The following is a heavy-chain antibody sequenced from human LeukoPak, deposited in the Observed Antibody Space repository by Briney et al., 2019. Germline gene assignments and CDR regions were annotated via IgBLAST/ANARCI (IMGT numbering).Heavy chain of an antibody. V-gene: IGHV3-23*01. Sequence: GGSLRLSCAASGFTFSSYAMSWARQAPGKGLEWVSAISGSGGSTYYADSVKGRFTISRDNSKNTLYLQMNGLRAEDTAVYYCAKPLYYYDSSGYYYWGQGTLVTVSS. CDR3: AKPLYYYDSSGYYY. CDR2: ISGSGGST. J-gene: IGHJ4*02. CDR1: GFTFSSYA. D-gene: IGHD3-22*01.